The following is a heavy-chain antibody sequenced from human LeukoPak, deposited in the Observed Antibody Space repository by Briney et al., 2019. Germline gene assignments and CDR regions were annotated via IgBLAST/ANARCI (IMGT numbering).Heavy chain of an antibody. D-gene: IGHD3-22*01. CDR2: INPSGGST. CDR3: AREVEYYYDSSGYFGY. CDR1: GYTFTSYY. Sequence: ASVKVSCKASGYTFTSYYMHWVRQAPGQGLEWMGIINPSGGSTSYAQKFQSRVTMTRDTSTSIVYMELSSLRSEDTAVYYCAREVEYYYDSSGYFGYWGQGTLVTVSS. J-gene: IGHJ4*02. V-gene: IGHV1-46*01.